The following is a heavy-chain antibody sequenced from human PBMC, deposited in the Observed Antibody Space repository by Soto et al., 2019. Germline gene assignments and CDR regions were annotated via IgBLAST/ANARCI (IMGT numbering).Heavy chain of an antibody. V-gene: IGHV1-3*04. CDR3: ARAISGYVT. J-gene: IGHJ5*02. CDR2: INTGNGNT. D-gene: IGHD5-12*01. CDR1: GITYTTYA. Sequence: ASVKVSCKASGITYTTYAIHWVRQAPGQGLEWMGWINTGNGNTRYSQRFQGRVTLTTDTSASTAYMDLSSLTSEDTAVYYCARAISGYVTWGQGTLVTVPQ.